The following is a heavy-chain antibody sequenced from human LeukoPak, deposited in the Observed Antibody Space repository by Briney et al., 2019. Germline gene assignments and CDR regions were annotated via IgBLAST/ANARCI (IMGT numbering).Heavy chain of an antibody. V-gene: IGHV3-15*01. CDR1: GFTFSNAW. CDR2: IKSKTDGGTT. Sequence: GGSLRLSCAASGFTFSNAWMSWVRQAPGKGLEWVGRIKSKTDGGTTDYAAPVKGRFTISRDDSKNTLYLQMNSLKTEDTAVYYCTTLKYSSGWYGGFDPWGQGTLVTVS. CDR3: TTLKYSSGWYGGFDP. J-gene: IGHJ5*02. D-gene: IGHD6-19*01.